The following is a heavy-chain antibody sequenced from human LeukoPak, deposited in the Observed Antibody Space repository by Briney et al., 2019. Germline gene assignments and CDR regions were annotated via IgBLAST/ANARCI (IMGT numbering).Heavy chain of an antibody. CDR3: ARDISGNFFDY. Sequence: GGSLRLSCAASGFTYSDYYMSWIRQAPGKGLEWVSYISSSSSYTNYADSVKDRFTISRDNAKNSLYPQMNSLRAEDTAVHYCARDISGNFFDYWGQGTLVTVSS. D-gene: IGHD3-10*01. CDR2: ISSSSSYT. CDR1: GFTYSDYY. J-gene: IGHJ4*02. V-gene: IGHV3-11*05.